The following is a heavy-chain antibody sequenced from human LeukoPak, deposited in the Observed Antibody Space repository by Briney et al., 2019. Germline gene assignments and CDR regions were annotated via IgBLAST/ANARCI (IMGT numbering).Heavy chain of an antibody. CDR1: GFTFRSYA. V-gene: IGHV3-30-3*01. CDR3: ARAPVRGAVAGVDY. D-gene: IGHD6-19*01. Sequence: GGSLRLSCAASGFTFRSYAMSWVRQAPGKGLEWVAVVTYDGNNKYYADSVKGRFTVSRDNSRNTVTLQMNSLRGEDTTVYYCARAPVRGAVAGVDYWGQGTLVTVSS. CDR2: VTYDGNNK. J-gene: IGHJ4*02.